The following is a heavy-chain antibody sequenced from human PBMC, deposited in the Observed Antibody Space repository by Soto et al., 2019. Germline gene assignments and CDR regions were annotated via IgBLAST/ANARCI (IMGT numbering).Heavy chain of an antibody. CDR3: ARGAADTAMVDA. D-gene: IGHD5-18*01. CDR1: GGSIRSYS. Sequence: PSETLSLTCTVSGGSIRSYSWTWIRQPPGKGLEWLGYIFYSGSTFYNPSLKSRVTISIHTSKSQFSLQRTSVTAADTAVYYCARGAADTAMVDAWGQGTLVTVSS. J-gene: IGHJ5*02. CDR2: IFYSGST. V-gene: IGHV4-59*01.